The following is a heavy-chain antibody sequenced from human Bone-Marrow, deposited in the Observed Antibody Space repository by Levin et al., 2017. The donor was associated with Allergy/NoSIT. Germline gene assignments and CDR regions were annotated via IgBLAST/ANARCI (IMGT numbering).Heavy chain of an antibody. D-gene: IGHD4-11*01. CDR2: IKSKTDGGTT. CDR1: GFTFSNAW. CDR3: TTGYPYSNLQWYYYMDV. V-gene: IGHV3-15*01. J-gene: IGHJ6*03. Sequence: AGGSLRLSCAASGFTFSNAWMSWVRQAPGKGLEWVGRIKSKTDGGTTDYAAPVKGRFTISRDDSKNTLYLQMNSLKTEDTAVYYCTTGYPYSNLQWYYYMDVWGKGTTVTVSS.